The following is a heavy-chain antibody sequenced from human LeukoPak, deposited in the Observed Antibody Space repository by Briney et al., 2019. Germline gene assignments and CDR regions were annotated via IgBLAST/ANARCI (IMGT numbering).Heavy chain of an antibody. CDR1: GFTFSSYA. V-gene: IGHV3-64*01. D-gene: IGHD3-10*01. CDR3: ARDVGSRYYGSGEPLGSTWFDP. J-gene: IGHJ5*02. CDR2: INDNGHST. Sequence: GGSLRLSCAASGFTFSSYAMHWVRQAPGKGLEYVSAINDNGHSTYYANSMKGRFTISRDNSKNTLYLQMGSLRAEDMAVYYCARDVGSRYYGSGEPLGSTWFDPWGQGTLVTVSS.